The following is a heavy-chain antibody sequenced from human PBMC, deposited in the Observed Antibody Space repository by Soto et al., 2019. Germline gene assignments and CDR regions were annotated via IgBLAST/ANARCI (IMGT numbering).Heavy chain of an antibody. CDR1: GGTFSSYA. Sequence: SVKVSCKASGGTFSSYAISWVRQAPGQGLEWMGGIIPIFGTANYAQKFQGRVTITADESTSTAYMELSSLRSEDTAVYYCARDQWNDYGDSNWFDPWGQGTLVTVSS. D-gene: IGHD4-17*01. V-gene: IGHV1-69*13. CDR3: ARDQWNDYGDSNWFDP. J-gene: IGHJ5*02. CDR2: IIPIFGTA.